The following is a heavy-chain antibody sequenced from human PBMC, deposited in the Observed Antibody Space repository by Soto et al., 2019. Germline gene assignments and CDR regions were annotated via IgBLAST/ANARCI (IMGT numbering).Heavy chain of an antibody. D-gene: IGHD2-2*03. CDR2: ISAYNGNT. Sequence: QVQLVQSGAEVKKPGASVKVSCKASGYTFTSYGISWVRQAPGQGLEWMGWISAYNGNTNYAQKLQGRVTMTTDTSTSTAYMELRSLRSDDTAVYYCARDGPLGIVVVPAAENDAFDIRGQGTMVTVSS. CDR3: ARDGPLGIVVVPAAENDAFDI. CDR1: GYTFTSYG. V-gene: IGHV1-18*01. J-gene: IGHJ3*02.